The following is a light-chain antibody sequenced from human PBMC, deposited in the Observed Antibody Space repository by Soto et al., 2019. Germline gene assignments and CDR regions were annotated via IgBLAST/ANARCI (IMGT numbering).Light chain of an antibody. CDR2: AAS. Sequence: DIQMTQSPSSLSASVGDRVTITCRASQDIRNFLAWYQQKPGKAPKLLIYAASTLQSGVPSPISGRGSGTDFPVTIHGLHPEDVATYSCEKGSRVPVFGPGTKVEIK. CDR3: EKGSRVPV. V-gene: IGKV1-27*01. J-gene: IGKJ3*01. CDR1: QDIRNF.